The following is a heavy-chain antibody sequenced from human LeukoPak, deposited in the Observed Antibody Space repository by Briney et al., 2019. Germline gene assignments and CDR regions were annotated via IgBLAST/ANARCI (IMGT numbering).Heavy chain of an antibody. D-gene: IGHD2-8*01. CDR1: GYSISSYY. CDR3: ARSNGYYYYMDV. V-gene: IGHV4-59*01. CDR2: IYYSGST. Sequence: PSEALSLTCTVSGYSISSYYWSWIRQAPGKGLEWIGYIYYSGSTNYNPSLKSRVTISVDTSKNQFSLKLSSVTAADTAVYYCARSNGYYYYMDVWGKGTTVTISS. J-gene: IGHJ6*03.